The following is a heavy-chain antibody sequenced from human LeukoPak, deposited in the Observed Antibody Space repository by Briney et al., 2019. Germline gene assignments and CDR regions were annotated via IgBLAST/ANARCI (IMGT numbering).Heavy chain of an antibody. CDR2: INPNSGGT. CDR3: ARGQNLRVGAPPGY. Sequence: ASVKVSCKASGYTFTGYYMRWVRQAPRQGLEWMGWINPNSGGTNYAQKFQGRVTMTRDTSVSTAYMELSRLRPDDTAVYYCARGQNLRVGAPPGYWGQGTLVTVSS. J-gene: IGHJ4*02. V-gene: IGHV1-2*02. CDR1: GYTFTGYY. D-gene: IGHD1-26*01.